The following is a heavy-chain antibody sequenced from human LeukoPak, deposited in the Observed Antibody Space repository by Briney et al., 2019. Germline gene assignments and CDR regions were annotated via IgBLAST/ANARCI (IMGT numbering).Heavy chain of an antibody. Sequence: SETLSLTCTVSGGSISSYYWSRIRQPPGKGLEWIGYIYYSGSTNYNPSLKSRVTISVDTSKNQFSLKLTSVTAADTAVYYCAKAVVPVISQHYFDYWGQGTLVTVSS. CDR1: GGSISSYY. V-gene: IGHV4-59*01. CDR2: IYYSGST. D-gene: IGHD3-22*01. J-gene: IGHJ4*02. CDR3: AKAVVPVISQHYFDY.